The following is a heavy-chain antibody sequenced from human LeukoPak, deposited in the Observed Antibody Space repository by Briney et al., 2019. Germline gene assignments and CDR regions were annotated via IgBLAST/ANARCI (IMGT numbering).Heavy chain of an antibody. Sequence: GASVKVSCKASGYTFTGYYMHWVRQAPGQGLEWMGWINPNSGGTNYAQKFQGRVTMTRDTSISTAYMELSRLRSDDTAVYYCARVLYTLWFGEPIDDSSDYWGQGTLVTVSS. CDR3: ARVLYTLWFGEPIDDSSDY. V-gene: IGHV1-2*02. J-gene: IGHJ4*02. D-gene: IGHD3-10*01. CDR1: GYTFTGYY. CDR2: INPNSGGT.